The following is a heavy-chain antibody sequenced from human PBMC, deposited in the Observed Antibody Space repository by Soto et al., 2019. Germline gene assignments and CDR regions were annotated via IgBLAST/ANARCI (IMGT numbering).Heavy chain of an antibody. Sequence: AASVKVSCKASGYTFTTYGISWVRQAPGQGLEWMGWISAYSGSTKFAQKLQGRVTMTTDTSTTTAYMELRSLTSDDTAVYYCARDFTKSSSWPYYFDYWGQGTLVTVSS. V-gene: IGHV1-18*01. CDR2: ISAYSGST. CDR1: GYTFTTYG. CDR3: ARDFTKSSSWPYYFDY. D-gene: IGHD6-13*01. J-gene: IGHJ4*02.